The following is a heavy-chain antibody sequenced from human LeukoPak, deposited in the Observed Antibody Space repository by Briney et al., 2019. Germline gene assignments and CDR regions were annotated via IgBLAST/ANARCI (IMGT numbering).Heavy chain of an antibody. Sequence: PSETLSLTCAVSGSSISSNNWWGWIRQPPGKALEWIGYIYYSGSIYYNPSLKSRVTMSVDTSENQFSLKLSSVTAVDTAVYYCARKFPSIFYMDVWGKGTTVTVSS. J-gene: IGHJ6*03. V-gene: IGHV4-28*05. CDR3: ARKFPSIFYMDV. CDR1: GSSISSNNW. CDR2: IYYSGSI. D-gene: IGHD3-9*01.